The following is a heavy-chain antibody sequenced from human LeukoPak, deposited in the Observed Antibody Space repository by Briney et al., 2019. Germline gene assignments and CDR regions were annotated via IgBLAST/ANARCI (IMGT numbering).Heavy chain of an antibody. CDR2: INHTGST. V-gene: IGHV4-34*01. D-gene: IGHD1-26*01. CDR3: ARGRRSWDAFDI. J-gene: IGHJ3*02. CDR1: GGSFSTYY. Sequence: SETLSLTCAVYGGSFSTYYWSWIRQPPGKGLEWIGEINHTGSTNYSPSLKSRVTISIDTSKNQFSLNLSSVTAADTAVYYCARGRRSWDAFDIWGQGTMVTASS.